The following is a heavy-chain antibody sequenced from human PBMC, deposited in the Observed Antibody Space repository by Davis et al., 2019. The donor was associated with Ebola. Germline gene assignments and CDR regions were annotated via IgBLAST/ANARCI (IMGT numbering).Heavy chain of an antibody. CDR3: ARDPYRGSYQTSYFDY. Sequence: PGGSLRLSCEASGFTFSRYSMNWVRQAPGKGLDWVSSISSSSDHIHYADSLKGRFTISRDDAKNLLFLQMNSRRVEDTAIYYCARDPYRGSYQTSYFDYWGQGTLVTVST. J-gene: IGHJ4*02. CDR1: GFTFSRYS. CDR2: ISSSSDHI. V-gene: IGHV3-21*01. D-gene: IGHD1-26*01.